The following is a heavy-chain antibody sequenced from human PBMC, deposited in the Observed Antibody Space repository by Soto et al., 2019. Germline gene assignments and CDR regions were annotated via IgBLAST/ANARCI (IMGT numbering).Heavy chain of an antibody. J-gene: IGHJ6*02. CDR3: ARSYCSGGSCYSKPYYYYYYGMDV. V-gene: IGHV5-51*01. Sequence: GESLKISCKGSGYSFTSYWIGWVRQMPGKGLEWMGIIYPGDSDTRYSPSFQGQVTISADKSISTAYLQWSSLKASDTAMYYCARSYCSGGSCYSKPYYYYYYGMDVWGQETTVTVSS. CDR1: GYSFTSYW. D-gene: IGHD2-15*01. CDR2: IYPGDSDT.